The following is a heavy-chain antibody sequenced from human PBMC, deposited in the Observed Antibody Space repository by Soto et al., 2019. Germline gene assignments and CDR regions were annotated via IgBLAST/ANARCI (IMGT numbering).Heavy chain of an antibody. Sequence: GGSLRLSCAASGFTFSSYWMNWARQAPGKGLEWVASINQDGREKIYVDSVKGRFTISRDNAKNSLYLQMNSLRAEDTAVYYCAIPRDFWGQGTLVTVSS. V-gene: IGHV3-7*01. CDR2: INQDGREK. J-gene: IGHJ4*02. CDR1: GFTFSSYW. CDR3: AIPRDF.